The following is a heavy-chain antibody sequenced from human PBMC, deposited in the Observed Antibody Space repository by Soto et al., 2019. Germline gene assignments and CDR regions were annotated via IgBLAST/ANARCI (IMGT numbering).Heavy chain of an antibody. CDR2: IYYSGST. D-gene: IGHD3-10*01. CDR1: GGSISSYY. V-gene: IGHV4-59*01. CDR3: VRQGIGVLHGLVDV. J-gene: IGHJ6*02. Sequence: PSETLSLTCTVSGGSISSYYWSWTRQPPGKGLEWIGYIYYSGSTNYNPSLKSRVTISVDTSKNQFSLKLSSVTAADTAVYYCVRQGIGVLHGLVDVWGQGTTVTVSS.